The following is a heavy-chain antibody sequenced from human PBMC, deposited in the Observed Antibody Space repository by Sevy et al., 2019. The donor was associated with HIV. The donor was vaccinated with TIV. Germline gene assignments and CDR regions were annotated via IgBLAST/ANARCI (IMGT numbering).Heavy chain of an antibody. CDR2: ISSSSNYI. CDR1: GFTFSSYS. V-gene: IGHV3-21*04. CDR3: ARDPRAYCGGDCYSD. Sequence: GGSLRLSCAASGFTFSSYSMNWVRQGPGKGLEWVSSISSSSNYIYYGDSVKGRFTISRDNAKNSLYLQMNSLRAEDTAVYYCARDPRAYCGGDCYSDWGQGTLVTVSS. D-gene: IGHD2-21*01. J-gene: IGHJ4*02.